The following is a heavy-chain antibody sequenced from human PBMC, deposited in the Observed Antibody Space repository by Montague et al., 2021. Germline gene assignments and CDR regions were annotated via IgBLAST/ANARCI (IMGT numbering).Heavy chain of an antibody. V-gene: IGHV4-61*03. CDR1: GDSVSSRNHY. D-gene: IGHD5-12*01. Sequence: SETLSLTCTVAGDSVSSRNHYWGWVRQPPGKGLEWLGHIQSMVKTKYHPSLSSRLTISADMSKNHLSLKLTSVTAADTAVYYCGRVTARDQATGYPFSDYWGLGKLVTVSS. CDR3: GRVTARDQATGYPFSDY. CDR2: IQSMVKT. J-gene: IGHJ4*02.